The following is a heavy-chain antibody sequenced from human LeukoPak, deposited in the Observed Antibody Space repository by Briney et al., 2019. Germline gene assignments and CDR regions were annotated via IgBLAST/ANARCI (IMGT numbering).Heavy chain of an antibody. V-gene: IGHV4-59*08. CDR3: ARLASSGWSHCDY. D-gene: IGHD6-19*01. J-gene: IGHJ4*02. CDR2: IYYSGST. Sequence: SETLSLTCTVSGGSISGYYWSWIRQPPGKGPECIGYIYYSGSTNYNPSLKSRVTISVDTSKNQFSLKMNSVTAADTAVYYCARLASSGWSHCDYWGQGTLVTVSS. CDR1: GGSISGYY.